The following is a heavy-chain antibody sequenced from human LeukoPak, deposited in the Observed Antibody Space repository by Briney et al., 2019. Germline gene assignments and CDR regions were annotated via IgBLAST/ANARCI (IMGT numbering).Heavy chain of an antibody. J-gene: IGHJ4*02. CDR2: INHSGST. CDR1: GGSFSGYY. D-gene: IGHD2-15*01. Sequence: SETLSLTCAVYGGSFSGYYWSWIRQPPGKGLEWIGEINHSGSTNYNPSLKSRVTISVDTSKNQFSLKLSSVTAADTAVYYCAIHRGYCSGGSCAGFDYWGQGTLVTVSS. V-gene: IGHV4-34*01. CDR3: AIHRGYCSGGSCAGFDY.